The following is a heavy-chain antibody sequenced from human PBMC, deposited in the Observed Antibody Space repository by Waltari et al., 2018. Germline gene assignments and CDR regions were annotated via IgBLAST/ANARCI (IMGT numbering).Heavy chain of an antibody. V-gene: IGHV4-59*01. Sequence: QVQLQESGPGLVKPSETLSLTCTVSGGSISSYYWSWIRQPPGKGLEWIGYIYYSGTTNYNPSLKSRVTISVDTSKNQFSLNLSSVTAADTAVYYCATYSSISWSPYFFDSWGQGTLVTVSS. CDR2: IYYSGTT. CDR3: ATYSSISWSPYFFDS. D-gene: IGHD6-13*01. CDR1: GGSISSYY. J-gene: IGHJ4*02.